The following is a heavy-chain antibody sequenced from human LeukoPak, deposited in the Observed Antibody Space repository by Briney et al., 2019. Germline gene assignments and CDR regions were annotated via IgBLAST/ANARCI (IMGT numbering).Heavy chain of an antibody. D-gene: IGHD3-16*01. CDR2: ISSSSAYI. V-gene: IGHV3-21*04. Sequence: NTGGSLRLSCAASGFSFNSHSMTWVRQAPGKGLECVSSISSSSAYIYYTDSVKGRFTISRDNSKNTLYLQMNSLRSDDTAVYYCARVRYRLAETYIDYWGQGTLVTVSS. CDR1: GFSFNSHS. CDR3: ARVRYRLAETYIDY. J-gene: IGHJ4*02.